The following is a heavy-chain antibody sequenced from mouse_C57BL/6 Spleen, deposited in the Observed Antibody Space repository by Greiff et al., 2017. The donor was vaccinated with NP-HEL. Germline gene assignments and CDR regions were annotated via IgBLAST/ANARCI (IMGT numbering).Heavy chain of an antibody. CDR3: ARSPYDDDNYAMDY. D-gene: IGHD2-4*01. CDR1: GYAFSSYW. Sequence: QVQLQQSGAELVKPGASVKISCKASGYAFSSYWMNWVKQRPGKGLEWIGQIYPGDGDTNYNGKFKGKATLTADKSSSTAYMQLSSLTSEDSAVYFCARSPYDDDNYAMDYWGQGTSVTVSS. J-gene: IGHJ4*01. V-gene: IGHV1-80*01. CDR2: IYPGDGDT.